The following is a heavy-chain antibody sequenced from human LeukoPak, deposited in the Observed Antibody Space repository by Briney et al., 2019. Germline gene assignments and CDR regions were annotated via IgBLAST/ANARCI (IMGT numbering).Heavy chain of an antibody. CDR1: GFTFSSYA. J-gene: IGHJ4*02. CDR2: ISGSGGST. Sequence: GGSLRLSCAASGFTFSSYAMSWVRQAPGKGLEWVSAISGSGGSTYYADSVKGRFTISRDNSKNTLYLQMNSLRAEDTAVYYCAKEYFYDSWSGYYFDYWGQGTLVTVSS. D-gene: IGHD3-3*01. CDR3: AKEYFYDSWSGYYFDY. V-gene: IGHV3-23*01.